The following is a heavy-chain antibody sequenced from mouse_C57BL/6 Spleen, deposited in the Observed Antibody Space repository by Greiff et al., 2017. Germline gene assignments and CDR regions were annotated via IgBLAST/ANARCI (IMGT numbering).Heavy chain of an antibody. Sequence: EVQLQQSGPELVKPGASVKISCKASGYTFTDYYMNWVKQSHGKSLEWIGDINPNNGGTSYNQKFKGKATLTVDKSSSTAYMELRSLTSEDSAVYYCARRDEGFAYWGQGTLVTVSA. V-gene: IGHV1-26*01. CDR3: ARRDEGFAY. CDR2: INPNNGGT. J-gene: IGHJ3*01. CDR1: GYTFTDYY. D-gene: IGHD3-3*01.